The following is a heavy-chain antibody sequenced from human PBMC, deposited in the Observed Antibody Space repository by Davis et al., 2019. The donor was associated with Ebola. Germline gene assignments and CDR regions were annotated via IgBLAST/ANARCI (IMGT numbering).Heavy chain of an antibody. Sequence: GESLKISCAASGFTFSSYTMNWVRQAPGKGLEWVSSFSSSSIYIYYADSVKGRFTISRDNAKNSLYLQMNSLRAEDTAVYYCARMYYDFWSGYVPFDPWGQGTLVTVSA. CDR1: GFTFSSYT. D-gene: IGHD3-3*01. V-gene: IGHV3-21*01. CDR3: ARMYYDFWSGYVPFDP. J-gene: IGHJ5*02. CDR2: FSSSSIYI.